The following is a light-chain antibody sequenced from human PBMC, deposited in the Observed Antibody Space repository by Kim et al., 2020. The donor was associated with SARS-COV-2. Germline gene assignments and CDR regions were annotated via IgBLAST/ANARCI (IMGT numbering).Light chain of an antibody. CDR1: ILGNKH. V-gene: IGLV3-9*02. CDR2: KNN. J-gene: IGLJ3*02. CDR3: QVWDSNTAV. Sequence: VALGQPSTMDCGAWILGNKHVHWYKQKPGQAPVTVIYKNNNLPSGMPERFSGSNSGNTATPTISRAQDGDEADYYGQVWDSNTAVFGGGTQLTVL.